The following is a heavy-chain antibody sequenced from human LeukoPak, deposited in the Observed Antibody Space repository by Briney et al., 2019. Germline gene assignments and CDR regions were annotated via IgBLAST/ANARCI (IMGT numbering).Heavy chain of an antibody. CDR3: AKDRRAAAGRGSLDY. CDR2: ISYDASNK. D-gene: IGHD6-13*01. V-gene: IGHV3-30-3*01. Sequence: GRSLRLSCAASGFTFSSYAMHWVRQAPGKGLEWVAVISYDASNKYYADSVKGRFTISRDNSKNTLYLQMNSLRAEDTAVYYCAKDRRAAAGRGSLDYWGQGTLVTVSS. CDR1: GFTFSSYA. J-gene: IGHJ4*02.